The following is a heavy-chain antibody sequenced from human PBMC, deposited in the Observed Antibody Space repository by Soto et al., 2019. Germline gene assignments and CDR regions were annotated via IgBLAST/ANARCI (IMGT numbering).Heavy chain of an antibody. CDR2: LYDIDGS. D-gene: IGHD1-1*01. V-gene: IGHV3-53*01. Sequence: DVQLVESGGGLIQPGESLRLSCAAFGFTISGKKYVAWVRQAPGKGLEWVSALYDIDGSFYADSVKGRFTTSSDSSKTTVYLQMNDLRSDDTAVYYCATWHEREHAYDGWGLGTTVTVSS. CDR1: GFTISGKKY. J-gene: IGHJ3*01. CDR3: ATWHEREHAYDG.